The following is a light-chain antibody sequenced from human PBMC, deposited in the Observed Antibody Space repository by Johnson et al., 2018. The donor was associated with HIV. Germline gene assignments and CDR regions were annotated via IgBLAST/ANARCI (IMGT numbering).Light chain of an antibody. CDR3: GIRDARLSPLYV. CDR2: EDN. CDR1: VSNIESYF. J-gene: IGLJ1*01. V-gene: IGLV1-51*02. Sequence: QSVLTQPPSVSAAPGQTVNISCSGNVSNIESYFVSWYQQLPGAAPTLLIYEDNKRPSGIPDRFSGSKSGATATLGITGLQTGDEADYYCGIRDARLSPLYVFGTGTTITVL.